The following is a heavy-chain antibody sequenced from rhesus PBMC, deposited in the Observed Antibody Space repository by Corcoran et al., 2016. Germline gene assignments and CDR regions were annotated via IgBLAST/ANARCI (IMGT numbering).Heavy chain of an antibody. CDR1: GGSISSGYD. CDR2: IYGSRGST. J-gene: IGHJ4*01. D-gene: IGHD1-1*01. CDR3: ASWNYIGAY. V-gene: IGHV4-76*01. Sequence: QVQLQESGPGVVKPSETLSLTCAVSGGSISSGYDWSWIRQPPGKGLEWIGYIYGSRGSTNYNPSLKNRVTISKDASKNQFSLKLSSVTAADTAVYYCASWNYIGAYWGQGVLVTVSS.